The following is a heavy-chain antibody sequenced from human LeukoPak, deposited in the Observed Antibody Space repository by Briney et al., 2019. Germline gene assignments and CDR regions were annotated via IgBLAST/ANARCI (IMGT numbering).Heavy chain of an antibody. V-gene: IGHV5-51*01. CDR3: ARQTYCYASGSYAIDF. D-gene: IGHD3-10*01. J-gene: IGHJ4*02. Sequence: GESLKISCKGSGYSFTTYWMGGVRQLPGKALGGGGIIYPGDSDTRYSPSFQGQVTISADKSISTAYLQWSSLKASDTAIYYCARQTYCYASGSYAIDFWGQGTLVTVSS. CDR2: IYPGDSDT. CDR1: GYSFTTYW.